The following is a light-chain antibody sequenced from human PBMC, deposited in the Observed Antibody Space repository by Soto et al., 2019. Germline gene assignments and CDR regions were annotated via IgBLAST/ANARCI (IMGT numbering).Light chain of an antibody. V-gene: IGKV3-20*01. Sequence: EIVLTQSPATLSLSPGERATLSCRASQSLSGSRLAWYQQKPGLGPRVLVYGASSRAPGIPDRFSGSGSGTDVTLTISRLEPEDFAVYYCQEYSNLPLTFGGGTKVDVK. CDR2: GAS. CDR1: QSLSGSR. CDR3: QEYSNLPLT. J-gene: IGKJ4*01.